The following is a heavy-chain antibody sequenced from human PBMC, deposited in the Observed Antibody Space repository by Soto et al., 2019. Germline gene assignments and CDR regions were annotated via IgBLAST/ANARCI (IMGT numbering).Heavy chain of an antibody. Sequence: EVQLLESGGGLVQPGGSLRLSCAASGFTFESCAMSWVRQAPGKGLEWVVGISGSGSSTHYAHSVEGRFTISRDNSKNTLYLQMNSLRADDTVVYYCAKGKTNGWYYFDFWGQGTLVTVSS. CDR1: GFTFESCA. D-gene: IGHD6-19*01. V-gene: IGHV3-23*01. CDR2: ISGSGSST. CDR3: AKGKTNGWYYFDF. J-gene: IGHJ4*02.